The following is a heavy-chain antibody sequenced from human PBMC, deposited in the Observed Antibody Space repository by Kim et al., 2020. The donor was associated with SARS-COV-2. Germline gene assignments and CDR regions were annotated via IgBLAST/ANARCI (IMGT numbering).Heavy chain of an antibody. D-gene: IGHD3-10*01. J-gene: IGHJ5*02. V-gene: IGHV3-66*01. CDR2: T. CDR3: ARSTFSDGFGDL. Sequence: TYFGDAVRGRFTISRDISKNTRYLHMTSLRAEDTGLYYCARSTFSDGFGDLWGQGTQVTVSS.